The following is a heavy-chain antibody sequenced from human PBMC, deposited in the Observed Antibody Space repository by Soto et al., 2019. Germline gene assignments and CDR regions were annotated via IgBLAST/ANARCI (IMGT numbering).Heavy chain of an antibody. V-gene: IGHV1-3*01. D-gene: IGHD3-22*01. Sequence: ASVKVSCKASGYTLTSYAMHWVRQAPGQRLEWMGWINAGNGNTKYPQKFQGRVTITRDTSASTAYMELSSLRSEDTAVYYCARSIVVVTSFDYWGQGTLVTVSS. CDR2: INAGNGNT. CDR3: ARSIVVVTSFDY. J-gene: IGHJ4*02. CDR1: GYTLTSYA.